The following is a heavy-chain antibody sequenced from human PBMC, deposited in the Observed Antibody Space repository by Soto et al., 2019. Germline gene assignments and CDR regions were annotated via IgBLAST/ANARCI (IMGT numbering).Heavy chain of an antibody. J-gene: IGHJ6*02. CDR1: GGTFSSYA. Sequence: SVKVSCKASGGTFSSYAISWVRQAPGQGLEWMGGIIPIFGTANYAQKFQGRVTITADESTSTAYMELSSLRSDDTAVYYCARVDYSYYYGMDVWGQGTTVTVSS. D-gene: IGHD4-4*01. CDR3: ARVDYSYYYGMDV. CDR2: IIPIFGTA. V-gene: IGHV1-69*13.